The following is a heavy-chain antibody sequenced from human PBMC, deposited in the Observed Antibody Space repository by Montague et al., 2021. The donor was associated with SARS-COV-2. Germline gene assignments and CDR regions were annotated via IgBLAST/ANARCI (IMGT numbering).Heavy chain of an antibody. V-gene: IGHV3-48*02. J-gene: IGHJ6*02. D-gene: IGHD3-22*01. CDR2: ISSNSSTI. CDR1: GYTFSSYW. Sequence: SPRLSCAASGYTFSSYWMNWVRQAPGKGLEWVSFISSNSSTIYYADSVKGRFTISRDNAKNSLYLQMNSLRDEDTAVYYCARESISAMIVVVYYDGMDVWGQGTTVTVSS. CDR3: ARESISAMIVVVYYDGMDV.